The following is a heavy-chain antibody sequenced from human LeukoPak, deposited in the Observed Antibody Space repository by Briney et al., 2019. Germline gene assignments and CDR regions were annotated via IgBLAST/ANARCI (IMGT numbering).Heavy chain of an antibody. Sequence: GGSLRLSCAASGFTFNYYWMNWVRQAPGKGLEWVANIKQGGSEIYYVDSVKGRFTISRDNAKNSLYLQMNSLRAEDTAVYYCARAIAVAEGYWGQGTLVTVSS. D-gene: IGHD6-19*01. V-gene: IGHV3-7*01. CDR3: ARAIAVAEGY. J-gene: IGHJ4*02. CDR2: IKQGGSEI. CDR1: GFTFNYYW.